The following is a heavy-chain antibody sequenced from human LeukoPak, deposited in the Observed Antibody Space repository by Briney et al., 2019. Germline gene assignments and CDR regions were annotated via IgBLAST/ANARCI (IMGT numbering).Heavy chain of an antibody. Sequence: GGSLRLSCAASGFTFSTYAMHWVRQAPGKGLEWVAVISYDGSNKYYADSVKGRYTISRDNSRNTLYLQMNSLRAEDTAVYYCASVLWFGGIFFDYWGQGTLVTVSS. J-gene: IGHJ4*02. CDR1: GFTFSTYA. CDR3: ASVLWFGGIFFDY. D-gene: IGHD3-10*01. V-gene: IGHV3-30-3*01. CDR2: ISYDGSNK.